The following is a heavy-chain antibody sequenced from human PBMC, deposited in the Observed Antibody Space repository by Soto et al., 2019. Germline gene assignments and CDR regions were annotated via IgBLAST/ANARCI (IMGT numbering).Heavy chain of an antibody. V-gene: IGHV4-39*02. CDR1: GGSISSSSYD. CDR2: IYYTGTT. CDR3: ARDPIAVASAPVDY. D-gene: IGHD6-19*01. Sequence: QLQLQESGPGLVKPSETLSLTCTVSGGSISSSSYDWGWIRQPPGKGLEWIGSIYYTGTTYYNPSLKSRVTRSIDTSKNQVSLKLGSVTAADTAVYYCARDPIAVASAPVDYWGQGALVTVSS. J-gene: IGHJ4*02.